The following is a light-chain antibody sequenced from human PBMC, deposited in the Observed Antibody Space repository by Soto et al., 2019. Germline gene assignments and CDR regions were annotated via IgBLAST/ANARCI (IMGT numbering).Light chain of an antibody. Sequence: QSVLTQPASVSGSPGQSITISCTGTSSDVGDYNYVSWYQQHSGKVPKLMIYEVSNRPSGVSNRFSGSKSGNTASLTISGLQTEDEADYYCSSYTSRSHVVFGGGTKLTVL. V-gene: IGLV2-14*01. CDR2: EVS. J-gene: IGLJ2*01. CDR3: SSYTSRSHVV. CDR1: SSDVGDYNY.